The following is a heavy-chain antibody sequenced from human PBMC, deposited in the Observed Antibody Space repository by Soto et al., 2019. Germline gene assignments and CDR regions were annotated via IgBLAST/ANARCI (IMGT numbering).Heavy chain of an antibody. J-gene: IGHJ6*02. CDR2: INHSGST. CDR3: ARGRALLLRGYYYYYGMDV. D-gene: IGHD2-15*01. V-gene: IGHV4-34*01. CDR1: GGSFSGYY. Sequence: SETLSLTCAVYGGSFSGYYWSWIRQPPGKGLEWIGEINHSGSTNYNPSLKSRVTISVDTSKNQFSLKLSSVTAADTAVYYCARGRALLLRGYYYYYGMDVWGQGPTITLSS.